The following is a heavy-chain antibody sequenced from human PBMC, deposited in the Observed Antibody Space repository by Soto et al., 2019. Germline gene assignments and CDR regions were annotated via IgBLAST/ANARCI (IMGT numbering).Heavy chain of an antibody. J-gene: IGHJ5*02. D-gene: IGHD3-9*01. CDR3: ARPRYFDWLAQEYNWFDP. Sequence: LSLTCTVSGGSISTTSYYWGWIRQPPGKGLEWVGSISYSGSTYYNPSLKSRVTISVDTSKNQFSLKLSSVTAADTALYYCARPRYFDWLAQEYNWFDPWGQGTLVTV. CDR2: ISYSGST. CDR1: GGSISTTSYY. V-gene: IGHV4-39*01.